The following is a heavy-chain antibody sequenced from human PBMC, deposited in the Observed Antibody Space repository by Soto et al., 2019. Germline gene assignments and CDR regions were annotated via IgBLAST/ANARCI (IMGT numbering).Heavy chain of an antibody. J-gene: IGHJ6*02. CDR3: ARDLWATYNWNYGGHYYGMDV. D-gene: IGHD1-7*01. Sequence: SETLSITCTLSDGSVSSESHYWSWIRQTPGKGLEWIGYIYYTGSTNYNPSLKGRVTMSVDTSRDQVSLRLRSVTRADTAVYYCARDLWATYNWNYGGHYYGMDVWGQGTTVTVSS. CDR1: DGSVSSESHY. V-gene: IGHV4-61*01. CDR2: IYYTGST.